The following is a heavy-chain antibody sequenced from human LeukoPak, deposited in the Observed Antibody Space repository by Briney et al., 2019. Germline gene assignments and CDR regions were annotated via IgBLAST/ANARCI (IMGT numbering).Heavy chain of an antibody. D-gene: IGHD2-21*02. Sequence: SETLSLTCTVSGGSISSYYWSWIRQPPGKGLEWIGYIYYSGSTNYNPSLKSRVTISVDTSKNHFSLKLSPVTAADTAVYYCARVVVTAVGYNAFDIWGQGTMVTVSS. CDR1: GGSISSYY. CDR2: IYYSGST. J-gene: IGHJ3*02. V-gene: IGHV4-59*01. CDR3: ARVVVTAVGYNAFDI.